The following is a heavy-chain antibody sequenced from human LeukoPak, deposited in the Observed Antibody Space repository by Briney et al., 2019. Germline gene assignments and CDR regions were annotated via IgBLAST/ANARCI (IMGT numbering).Heavy chain of an antibody. V-gene: IGHV3-21*01. CDR1: GFTFSSYS. Sequence: GGSLRLSCAASGFTFSSYSMNWVRQAPGKGLEWVSSISSSSYIYYADSVKGRFTISRDNAKNSLYLQMNSLRAEDTAVYYCARCLGYSYGYGVAYYFDYWGQGTLVTVSS. D-gene: IGHD5-18*01. CDR3: ARCLGYSYGYGVAYYFDY. CDR2: ISSSSYI. J-gene: IGHJ4*02.